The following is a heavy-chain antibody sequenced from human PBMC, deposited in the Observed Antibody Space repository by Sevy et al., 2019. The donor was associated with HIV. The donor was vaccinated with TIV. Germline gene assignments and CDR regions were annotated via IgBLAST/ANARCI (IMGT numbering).Heavy chain of an antibody. CDR1: GFSLNSFW. D-gene: IGHD6-13*01. J-gene: IGHJ4*02. Sequence: GEPLKISCAASGFSLNSFWMSWVRQAPGKGLEWVANINQDGSVRYNVDSVKGRFTISRDDARNLLYLEMDSQRAEDTALYYCVRAIAADGSFWGQGTLVTVSS. CDR3: VRAIAADGSF. V-gene: IGHV3-7*01. CDR2: INQDGSVR.